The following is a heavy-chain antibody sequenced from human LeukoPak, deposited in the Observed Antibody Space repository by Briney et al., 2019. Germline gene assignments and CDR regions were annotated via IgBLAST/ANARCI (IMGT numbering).Heavy chain of an antibody. D-gene: IGHD3-16*01. CDR3: ARLGWGSRRFDY. J-gene: IGHJ4*02. CDR2: ISDGGVST. CDR1: GFTFSSSA. Sequence: GGSLRLSCAASGFTFSSSAMTWVRQAPGKGLEWVSTISDGGVSTNYADSVKGRFTISRDNSKNTLYLQMNSLRAEDTAVYYCARLGWGSRRFDYWGQGTLVTVSS. V-gene: IGHV3-23*01.